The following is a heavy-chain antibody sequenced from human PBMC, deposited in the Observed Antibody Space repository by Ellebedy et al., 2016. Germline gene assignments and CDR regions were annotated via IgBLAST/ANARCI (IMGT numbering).Heavy chain of an antibody. CDR3: AGQWLGAFDY. D-gene: IGHD6-19*01. Sequence: GGSLRLSXAASGFTFSSYAMSWVRQAPGKGLEWVAVMSFDGSNKYYADSVKGRFTISRDNSKNTLYLQMNSLRAEETAVYYCAGQWLGAFDYWGQGTLVTVSS. V-gene: IGHV3-30-3*01. CDR2: MSFDGSNK. J-gene: IGHJ4*02. CDR1: GFTFSSYA.